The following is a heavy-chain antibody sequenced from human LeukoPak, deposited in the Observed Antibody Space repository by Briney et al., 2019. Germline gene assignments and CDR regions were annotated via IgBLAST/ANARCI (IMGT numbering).Heavy chain of an antibody. CDR2: INPSGGST. CDR3: ARGGTTVTTLDY. Sequence: ASVKVSCKASGYTFTSYYMHWERQAPGQGLEWMGIINPSGGSTSYAQKFQGRVTMTRDTSTSTVYMELSSLKSEDTAVYYCARGGTTVTTLDYWGQGTLVTVSS. D-gene: IGHD4-17*01. V-gene: IGHV1-46*01. J-gene: IGHJ4*02. CDR1: GYTFTSYY.